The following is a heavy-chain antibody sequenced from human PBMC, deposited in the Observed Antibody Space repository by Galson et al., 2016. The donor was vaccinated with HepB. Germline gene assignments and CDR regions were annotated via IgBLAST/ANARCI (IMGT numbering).Heavy chain of an antibody. Sequence: SETLSLTCTVSGGSISSNSWGWTRLPPGKGLEWIGSIDYRGTTYYNPSLRSPVMISRDLSKNQFSLRLTSVTAADTAVYYCTSRPPSYTTSWYYWGQGTLVTISA. CDR3: TSRPPSYTTSWYY. CDR2: IDYRGTT. CDR1: GGSISSNS. V-gene: IGHV4-39*01. D-gene: IGHD6-13*01. J-gene: IGHJ4*02.